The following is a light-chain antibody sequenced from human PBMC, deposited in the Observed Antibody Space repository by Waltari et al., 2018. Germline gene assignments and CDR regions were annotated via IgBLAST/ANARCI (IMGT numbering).Light chain of an antibody. CDR1: QSVSTN. CDR3: QQYSNWPPIT. Sequence: ETVMTPSPATLSVSPGARATLSCRASQSVSTNLASYQQKPGQAPRLLIYGASTRATGVPARFSGTGSGTEFTLTIDSLQSEDFAVYYCQQYSNWPPITFGQGTRLEIK. V-gene: IGKV3-15*01. J-gene: IGKJ5*01. CDR2: GAS.